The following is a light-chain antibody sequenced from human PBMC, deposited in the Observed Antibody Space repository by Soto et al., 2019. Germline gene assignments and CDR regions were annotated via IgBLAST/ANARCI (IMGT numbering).Light chain of an antibody. V-gene: IGKV3-15*01. J-gene: IGKJ4*01. Sequence: EIVMTQSPATLSVSPGERATLSCRASQSVSSNLAWYQQKPGQAPRLLIYGASTRATGIPARFSGSGSGTEFSLTISSLQSEDSAVYYCQRYDNWPLTFGGGTKVDI. CDR3: QRYDNWPLT. CDR2: GAS. CDR1: QSVSSN.